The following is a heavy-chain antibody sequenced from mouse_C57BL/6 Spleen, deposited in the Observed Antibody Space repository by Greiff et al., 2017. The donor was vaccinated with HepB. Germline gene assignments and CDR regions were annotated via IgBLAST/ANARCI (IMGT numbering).Heavy chain of an antibody. CDR1: GYTFTSYW. CDR2: IDPSDSYT. CDR3: ARSDPFAY. V-gene: IGHV1-69*01. Sequence: QVQLKQPGAELVMPGASVKLSCKASGYTFTSYWMHWVKQRPGQGLEWIGEIDPSDSYTNYNQKFKGKSTLTVDKSSSTAYMQLSSLTSEDSAVYYGARSDPFAYWGQGTLVTVSA. J-gene: IGHJ3*01.